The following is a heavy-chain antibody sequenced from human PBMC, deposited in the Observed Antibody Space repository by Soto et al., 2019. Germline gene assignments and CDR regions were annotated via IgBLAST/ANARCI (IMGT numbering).Heavy chain of an antibody. J-gene: IGHJ6*02. CDR3: AKGVVVPKVYYAMDV. Sequence: QVQLVESGGGVVQPGRSLRLSCAASGFTFSNYGMHWVRQAPGKGLEWVAVILYDGSIKYYVDSVKGRFTISRDNSKNTLYLQMNNLRAEDTAVYYCAKGVVVPKVYYAMDVWGQGTTVTVSS. CDR1: GFTFSNYG. V-gene: IGHV3-30*18. D-gene: IGHD2-2*01. CDR2: ILYDGSIK.